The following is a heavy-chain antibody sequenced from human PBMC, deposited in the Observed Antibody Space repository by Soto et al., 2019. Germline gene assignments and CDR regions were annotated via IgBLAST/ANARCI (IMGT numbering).Heavy chain of an antibody. J-gene: IGHJ6*02. V-gene: IGHV1-3*01. Sequence: ASVKVSCKASGYTFTSYAMHWVRQAPGQRLEWMGWINAGNGNTKYSQKFQGRVTITRDTSASTAYMELSSLRSEDTAVYYCARASRYCSGGSCYGMDVWGQGTTVTVSS. CDR2: INAGNGNT. CDR1: GYTFTSYA. CDR3: ARASRYCSGGSCYGMDV. D-gene: IGHD2-15*01.